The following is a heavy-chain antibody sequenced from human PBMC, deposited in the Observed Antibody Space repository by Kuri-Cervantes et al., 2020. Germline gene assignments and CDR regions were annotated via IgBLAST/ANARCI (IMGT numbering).Heavy chain of an antibody. Sequence: GESLKISCKGSGYSFTSYWIGWVRQMPGKGLEWMGIIYPGDSDTRHSPSFQGQVTISADKSISTAYLQWSSLKASDTAMYYCARPYCSSTSCYTRDAFDIWGQGTMVTVSS. CDR1: GYSFTSYW. CDR2: IYPGDSDT. CDR3: ARPYCSSTSCYTRDAFDI. J-gene: IGHJ3*02. D-gene: IGHD2-2*02. V-gene: IGHV5-51*01.